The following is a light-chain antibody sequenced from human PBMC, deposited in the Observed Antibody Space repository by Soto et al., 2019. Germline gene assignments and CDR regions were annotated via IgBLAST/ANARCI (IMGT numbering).Light chain of an antibody. Sequence: EIVLPQSPATLSLSPGERATLSCRASQRVSSYLAWYQQKPGQAPRLLIYDASNRATGIPARFSGSGSGTDFTLTISSLEPEDVAVYYCQQRSKWPYTFGQGTKLEIK. J-gene: IGKJ2*01. CDR3: QQRSKWPYT. CDR2: DAS. V-gene: IGKV3-11*01. CDR1: QRVSSY.